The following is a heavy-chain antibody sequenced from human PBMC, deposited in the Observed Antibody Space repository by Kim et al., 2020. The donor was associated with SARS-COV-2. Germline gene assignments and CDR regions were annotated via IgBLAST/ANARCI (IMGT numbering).Heavy chain of an antibody. CDR1: GFTFSSYA. CDR3: ASTMVRGAHVYYYYGMDV. Sequence: GGSLRLSCAASGFTFSSYAMHWVRQAPGKGLEWVAVISYDGSNKYYADSVKGRFTISRDNSKNTLYLQMNSLRAEDTAVYYCASTMVRGAHVYYYYGMDVWGQGTTVTVSS. J-gene: IGHJ6*02. D-gene: IGHD3-10*01. CDR2: ISYDGSNK. V-gene: IGHV3-30*04.